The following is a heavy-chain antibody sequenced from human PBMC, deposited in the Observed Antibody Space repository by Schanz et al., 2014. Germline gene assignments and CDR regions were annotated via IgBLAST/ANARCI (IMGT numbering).Heavy chain of an antibody. V-gene: IGHV3-7*01. CDR2: IKQHGNEK. CDR1: GFTVSSNH. Sequence: EGQLAESGGGLVQPGGSLRLSCAVSGFTVSSNHMSWVRQAPGKGLEWVANIKQHGNEKYYVDSVKGRFTISRDNAKISLYLQMNSLRVEDTAVYYCARDTSYGMDVWGQGTTGTVSS. CDR3: ARDTSYGMDV. J-gene: IGHJ6*02.